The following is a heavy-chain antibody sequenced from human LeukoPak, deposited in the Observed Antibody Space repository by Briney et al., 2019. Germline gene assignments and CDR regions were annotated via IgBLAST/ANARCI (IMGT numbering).Heavy chain of an antibody. CDR1: GFTFSIYE. CDR3: ARVGDHFHWNLDL. J-gene: IGHJ2*01. D-gene: IGHD3-3*02. V-gene: IGHV3-53*01. Sequence: GGSLRLSCAASGFTFSIYEMNWVRQAPGKGLEWVSIIYSGATTYADSVKGRFTISRDTSKNTVSLQMNSLRADDTAVYFCARVGDHFHWNLDLWGRGTLVTVSS. CDR2: IYSGATT.